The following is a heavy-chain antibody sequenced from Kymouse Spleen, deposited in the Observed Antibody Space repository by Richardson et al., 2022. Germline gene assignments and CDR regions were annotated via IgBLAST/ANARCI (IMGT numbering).Heavy chain of an antibody. CDR3: ARVGLELRGNYYYYYGMDV. CDR2: TYYRSKWYN. CDR1: GDSVSSNSAA. J-gene: IGHJ6*02. V-gene: IGHV6-1*01. Sequence: QVQLQQSGPGLVKPSQTLSLTCAISGDSVSSNSAAWNWIRQSPSRGLEWLGRTYYRSKWYNDYAVSVKSRITINPDTSKNQFSLQLNSVTPEDTAVYYCARVGLELRGNYYYYYGMDVWGQGTTVTVSS. D-gene: IGHD1-7*01.